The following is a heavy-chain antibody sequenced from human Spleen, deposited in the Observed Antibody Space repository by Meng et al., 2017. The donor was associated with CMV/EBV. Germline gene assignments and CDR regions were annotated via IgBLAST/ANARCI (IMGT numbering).Heavy chain of an antibody. CDR2: ITGSGDTI. D-gene: IGHD3-16*01. J-gene: IGHJ3*02. V-gene: IGHV3-11*04. CDR3: AREGGAFDI. Sequence: GESLKISCAASGFIFDDFYMNWIRQAPGKGLEWVSCITGSGDTIYYADSVKGRFTISRDNAKKSLFLQMGSLRAEDTAVYYCAREGGAFDIWGQGTMVTVSS. CDR1: GFIFDDFY.